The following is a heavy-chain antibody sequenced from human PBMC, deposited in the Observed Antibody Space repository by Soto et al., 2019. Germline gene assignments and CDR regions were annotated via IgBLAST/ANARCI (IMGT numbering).Heavy chain of an antibody. Sequence: QVQLVQSGAEVRKPGSSVRVSCKASGGSFNRHTISWVRQAPGQGLEWMGGIIPIFGTANHAQKFQGSVTNIADESTSTVYMELSSMRSDDTAIYYCARGWGDDSTDYYYAYWGQGTLVIVSS. D-gene: IGHD3-22*01. V-gene: IGHV1-69*01. J-gene: IGHJ4*02. CDR1: GGSFNRHT. CDR2: IIPIFGTA. CDR3: ARGWGDDSTDYYYAY.